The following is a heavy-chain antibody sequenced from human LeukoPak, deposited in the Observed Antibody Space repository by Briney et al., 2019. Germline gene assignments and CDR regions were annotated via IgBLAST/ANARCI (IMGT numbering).Heavy chain of an antibody. CDR3: ATADSGSYYSGFDY. J-gene: IGHJ4*02. CDR2: VYSGGST. D-gene: IGHD1-26*01. Sequence: PGGSLRLSCAASGFTVSSNYMSWVRQAPGKGLEWVSVVYSGGSTHYADSVKGRFTISRDNSKNTLYLHMNSLRVEDTAVYYCATADSGSYYSGFDYWGQGTLVTVSS. V-gene: IGHV3-66*01. CDR1: GFTVSSNY.